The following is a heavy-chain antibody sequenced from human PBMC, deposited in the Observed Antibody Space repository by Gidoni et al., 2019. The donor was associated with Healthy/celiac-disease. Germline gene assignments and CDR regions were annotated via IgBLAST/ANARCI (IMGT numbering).Heavy chain of an antibody. D-gene: IGHD2-21*02. V-gene: IGHV4-34*01. J-gene: IGHJ4*02. Sequence: QVQLQQWGAGLLKPSETLSLTCAVYGGSFSGYYWSWIRQPPGKGLEWIGEINHSGSTNYNPSLKSRVTISVDTSKNQFSLKLSSVTAADTAVYYCARGPAYCGGDCYPSYCFDYWGQGTLVTVSS. CDR2: INHSGST. CDR3: ARGPAYCGGDCYPSYCFDY. CDR1: GGSFSGYY.